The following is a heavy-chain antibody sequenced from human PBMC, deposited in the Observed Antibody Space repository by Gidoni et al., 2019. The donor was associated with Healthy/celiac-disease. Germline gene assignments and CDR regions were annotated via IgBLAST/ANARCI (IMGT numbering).Heavy chain of an antibody. D-gene: IGHD4-4*01. Sequence: QVQLVQSGAEVKKPGDSVKVSCKASGYTFTSYYMHWVRQAPGQGLAWMGIINPSGGSTSYAQKFQGRVTVTRDTSTSTVYMELSSLRSEDTAVYYCARRGNSHLDFDYWGQGTLVTVSS. CDR3: ARRGNSHLDFDY. CDR2: INPSGGST. V-gene: IGHV1-46*03. CDR1: GYTFTSYY. J-gene: IGHJ4*02.